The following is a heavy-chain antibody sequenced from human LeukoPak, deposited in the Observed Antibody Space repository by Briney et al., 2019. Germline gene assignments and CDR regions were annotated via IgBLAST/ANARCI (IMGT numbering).Heavy chain of an antibody. J-gene: IGHJ4*02. CDR1: GLTFRTSG. Sequence: GGSLRLSCAASGLTFRTSGMNWVRQAPGKGLEWVSAISGSGGSTYYADSVKGRFTISRDNSKNTLYLQMNSLRAEDTAVYYCAKRSGWHEFDYWGQGTLVTVSS. CDR2: ISGSGGST. CDR3: AKRSGWHEFDY. D-gene: IGHD6-19*01. V-gene: IGHV3-23*01.